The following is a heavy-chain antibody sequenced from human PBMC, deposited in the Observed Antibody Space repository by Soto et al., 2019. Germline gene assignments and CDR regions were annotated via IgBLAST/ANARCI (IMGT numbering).Heavy chain of an antibody. CDR3: ARDALRFLEWFSYYYYYGMDV. V-gene: IGHV3-21*01. CDR1: GFTFSSYS. J-gene: IGHJ6*02. CDR2: ISSSSSYI. D-gene: IGHD3-3*01. Sequence: PGGSLRLSCAASGFTFSSYSMNWVRQAPGKGLEWVSSISSSSSYIYYADSVKGRFTISRDNAKNSLYLQMNSLRAEDTAVYYCARDALRFLEWFSYYYYYGMDVWGQGTTVTVSS.